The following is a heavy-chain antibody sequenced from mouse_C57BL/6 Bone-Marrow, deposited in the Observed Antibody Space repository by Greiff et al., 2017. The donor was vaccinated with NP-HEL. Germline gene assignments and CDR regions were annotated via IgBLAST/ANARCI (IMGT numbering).Heavy chain of an antibody. CDR1: GYTFTSYW. V-gene: IGHV1-59*01. CDR2: IDPSDSYT. CDR3: ARWCGYYFAGFAY. J-gene: IGHJ3*01. D-gene: IGHD2-3*01. Sequence: QVQLQQSGAELVRPGPSVKLSCKASGYTFTSYWMHWVKQRPGKGLEWIGVIDPSDSYTKYNQKFKGKATLTVDTSSSTAYMQLSSLTSEDSAVSYCARWCGYYFAGFAYCGRGTLVTVSA.